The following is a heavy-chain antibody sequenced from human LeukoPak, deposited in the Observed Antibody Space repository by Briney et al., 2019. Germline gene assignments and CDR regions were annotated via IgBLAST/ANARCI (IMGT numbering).Heavy chain of an antibody. J-gene: IGHJ6*02. CDR1: GGSISSSSYY. V-gene: IGHV4-39*07. CDR2: IYYSGST. Sequence: SETLSLTCTVSGGSISSSSYYWGWIRQPPGKGLEWIGSIYYSGSTNYNPSLKSRVTISVDTSKNQFSLKLSSVTAADTAVYYCARSYDSSGYYPGGLDYYYYGMDVWGQGTTVTVSS. CDR3: ARSYDSSGYYPGGLDYYYYGMDV. D-gene: IGHD3-22*01.